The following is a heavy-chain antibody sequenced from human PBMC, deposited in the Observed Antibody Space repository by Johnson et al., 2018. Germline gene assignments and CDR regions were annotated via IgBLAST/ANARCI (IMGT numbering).Heavy chain of an antibody. CDR2: IGGRGSST. CDR1: GFTFSRYA. Sequence: VQLVQSGGALVQPGGSLRLSCTASGFTFSRYAMIWVRQAPGEGLDWVSAIGGRGSSTFYADSVKGRFTISRDNSKNTLYLQMNSLRADDTAVYYCAKRMSPTTLRWEAFDIWGQGTMVTVSS. CDR3: AKRMSPTTLRWEAFDI. J-gene: IGHJ3*02. V-gene: IGHV3-23*04. D-gene: IGHD2-2*01.